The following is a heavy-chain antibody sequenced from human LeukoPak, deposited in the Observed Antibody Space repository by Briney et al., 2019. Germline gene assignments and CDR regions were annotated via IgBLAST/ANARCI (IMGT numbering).Heavy chain of an antibody. Sequence: GGSLRLFCAASGFTFSSYWMSWVRQAPGKGLDWVANIKQDGSEKYYVDSVKGRFTISRDNAKNSLYLQMNSLNAEDTAVYYCARGAAFGANDYWGQGTLVTVSS. D-gene: IGHD3-10*01. V-gene: IGHV3-7*01. CDR1: GFTFSSYW. J-gene: IGHJ4*02. CDR2: IKQDGSEK. CDR3: ARGAAFGANDY.